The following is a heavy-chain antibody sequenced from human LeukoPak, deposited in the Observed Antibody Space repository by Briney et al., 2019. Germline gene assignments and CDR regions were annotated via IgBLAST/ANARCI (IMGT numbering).Heavy chain of an antibody. CDR1: GFTFDDYA. Sequence: GALRLSCAASGFTFDDYAMHWVRQAPGKGLEWVSLISGDGGSTYYADSVKGRFTISRDNSKNSLYLQMNSLRTEDTALYYCAKVLDTAMVTGGHYYYGVDVWGQGTTVTVSS. CDR2: ISGDGGST. V-gene: IGHV3-43*02. D-gene: IGHD5-18*01. CDR3: AKVLDTAMVTGGHYYYGVDV. J-gene: IGHJ6*02.